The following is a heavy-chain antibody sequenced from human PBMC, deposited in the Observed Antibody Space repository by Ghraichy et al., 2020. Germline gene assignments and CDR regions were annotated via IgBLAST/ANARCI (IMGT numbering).Heavy chain of an antibody. CDR1: GFTFSKYG. CDR2: ISDSGDTT. V-gene: IGHV3-23*01. J-gene: IGHJ4*02. Sequence: GGSLRLSYTVSGFTFSKYGMNWVRQAPGKGLEWVSGISDSGDTTYYADSVKGRFTTSRDNSKNTLYVQMSSLRAEDTAVYYCAKGYSGYSSASDYWGQGTLVTVSS. D-gene: IGHD6-6*01. CDR3: AKGYSGYSSASDY.